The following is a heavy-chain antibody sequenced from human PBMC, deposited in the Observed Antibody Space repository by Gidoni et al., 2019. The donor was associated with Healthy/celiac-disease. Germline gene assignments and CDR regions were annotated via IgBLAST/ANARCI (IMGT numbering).Heavy chain of an antibody. CDR3: ARGRGYCSSTSCYYYGMDV. CDR2: IWYDGSNK. V-gene: IGHV3-33*01. Sequence: QVQLVESGGGVVQPGRSLRLSCAASGFTFSSYGMHWVRQAPGTGLEWVAFIWYDGSNKYYADSVKGRFTSSRDNSKNTLYLQMNSLRAEDTAVYYCARGRGYCSSTSCYYYGMDVWGQGTTVTVSS. D-gene: IGHD2-2*01. CDR1: GFTFSSYG. J-gene: IGHJ6*02.